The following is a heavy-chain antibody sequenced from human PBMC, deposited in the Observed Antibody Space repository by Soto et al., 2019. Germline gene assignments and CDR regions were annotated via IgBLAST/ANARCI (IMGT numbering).Heavy chain of an antibody. D-gene: IGHD5-12*01. CDR2: IYYSGST. J-gene: IGHJ5*02. V-gene: IGHV4-39*07. CDR1: GGSISSSTYF. CDR3: ARSGVRPASAEVDNWFDP. Sequence: PSETLSLTCSVSGGSISSSTYFWGWIRQPPGKGLEWIGSIYYSGSTYYNPSLKSRVTISVDTSKNQFSLKLSSVTAADTAVYYCARSGVRPASAEVDNWFDPWGQGTLVTVSS.